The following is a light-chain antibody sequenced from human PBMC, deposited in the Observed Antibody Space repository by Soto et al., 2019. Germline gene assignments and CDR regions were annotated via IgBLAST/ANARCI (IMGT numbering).Light chain of an antibody. J-gene: IGKJ1*01. CDR2: DAS. CDR3: QQYDVHPKT. V-gene: IGKV1-5*01. CDR1: ENIKNW. Sequence: QIAPSPSTLAASVGDRVTITCRASENIKNWLAWYQQTPGKAPKVLISDASRLETGVPSRFSGSGYGTDFTLTITSLQTDDFGTYHCQQYDVHPKTFGQGTKVDIK.